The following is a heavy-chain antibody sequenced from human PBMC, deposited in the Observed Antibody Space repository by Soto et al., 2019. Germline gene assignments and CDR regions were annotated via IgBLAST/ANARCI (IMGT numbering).Heavy chain of an antibody. V-gene: IGHV3-33*01. J-gene: IGHJ4*02. CDR3: ARGGDSGGYYSFDY. Sequence: QVQLVDSGGGVVQPGRSLRLSCAASGFTFSNYGMHWVRQAPGKGLEWVAVIWYDGSNKYYGDSVKGRFTISRDNSKNTLYLQMNSLRNEDTAVYYCARGGDSGGYYSFDYWGQGTLVTVSS. CDR1: GFTFSNYG. CDR2: IWYDGSNK. D-gene: IGHD3-22*01.